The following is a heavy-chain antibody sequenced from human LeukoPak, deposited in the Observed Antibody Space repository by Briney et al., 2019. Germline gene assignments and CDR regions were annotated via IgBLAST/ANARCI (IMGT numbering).Heavy chain of an antibody. CDR2: IYPGDSHT. V-gene: IGHV5-51*01. CDR3: ATLRGGDDTEIDY. CDR1: GYSFTNYW. J-gene: IGHJ4*02. Sequence: GESLKISYQGSGYSFTNYWIGWVRQMPGKGLEWMGIIYPGDSHTRYSPSFQGQVTISADKSISTAYLQWSSLKASDTAIYYCATLRGGDDTEIDYWGQGTLVTVSS. D-gene: IGHD5-12*01.